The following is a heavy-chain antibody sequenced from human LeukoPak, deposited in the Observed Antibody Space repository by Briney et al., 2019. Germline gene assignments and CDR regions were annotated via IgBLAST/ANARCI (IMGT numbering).Heavy chain of an antibody. D-gene: IGHD3-22*01. CDR3: ARDVYYYDSSGYYAPDNY. CDR1: GFTFSSYT. Sequence: GGSLRLSCAASGFTFSSYTMNWVRQAPGKGLEWVSSISSSSSYIYYADSVKGRFTISRDNSKNTLYLQMNSLRAEDTAVYYCARDVYYYDSSGYYAPDNYWGQGTLVTVSS. J-gene: IGHJ4*02. V-gene: IGHV3-21*01. CDR2: ISSSSSYI.